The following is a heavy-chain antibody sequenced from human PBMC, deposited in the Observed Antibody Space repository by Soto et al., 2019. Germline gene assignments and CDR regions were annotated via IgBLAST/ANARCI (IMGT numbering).Heavy chain of an antibody. Sequence: SETLSLTCTVSGASIRSYYWSWIRQPPGKGLEWIGYIYYSGSTNYNPSLKSRVTISVDTSKNQFSLKLSSVTAADTAVYYCARILTGSNSAFDIWGQGTMVTVSS. CDR3: ARILTGSNSAFDI. J-gene: IGHJ3*02. CDR1: GASIRSYY. CDR2: IYYSGST. V-gene: IGHV4-59*01. D-gene: IGHD3-9*01.